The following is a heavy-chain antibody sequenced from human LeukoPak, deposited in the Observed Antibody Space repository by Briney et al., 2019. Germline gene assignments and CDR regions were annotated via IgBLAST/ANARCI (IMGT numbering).Heavy chain of an antibody. J-gene: IGHJ4*02. CDR1: GGTFSSYA. V-gene: IGHV1-69*13. CDR3: ARSNNDYGDYGRYN. Sequence: GASVKVSCKASGGTFSSYAISWVRQAPGQGLEWMGGIIPIFGTANYAQKFQGRVTITADESTSTAYMELSSLRSEDTAVYYCARSNNDYGDYGRYNWGQGTLVTVSS. CDR2: IIPIFGTA. D-gene: IGHD4-17*01.